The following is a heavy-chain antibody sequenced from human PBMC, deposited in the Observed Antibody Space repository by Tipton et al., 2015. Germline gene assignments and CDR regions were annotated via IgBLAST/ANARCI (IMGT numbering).Heavy chain of an antibody. J-gene: IGHJ4*02. CDR2: ISWNSGSI. V-gene: IGHV3-9*01. CDR3: ARSQTLVPISPFGY. CDR1: GFIFDDYA. Sequence: RSLRLSCAASGFIFDDYAMHWVRQAPGKGLEWVSGISWNSGSIDYADSVKGRFTVSRDNAKNSLYLQMNSLRGDDSAIYYCARSQTLVPISPFGYWGQGTLVTVSS. D-gene: IGHD6-6*01.